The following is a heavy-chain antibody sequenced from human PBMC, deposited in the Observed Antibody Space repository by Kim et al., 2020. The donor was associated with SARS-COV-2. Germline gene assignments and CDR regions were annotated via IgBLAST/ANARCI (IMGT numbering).Heavy chain of an antibody. CDR1: GYTLTELS. CDR3: ATSGSRPQDDAFDI. Sequence: ASVKVSCKVSGYTLTELSMHWVRQAPGKGLEWMGGFDPEDGETIYAQKFQGRVTMTEDTSTDTAYMELSSLRSEDTAVYYCATSGSRPQDDAFDIWGQGTMVTVSS. CDR2: FDPEDGET. V-gene: IGHV1-24*01. D-gene: IGHD1-26*01. J-gene: IGHJ3*02.